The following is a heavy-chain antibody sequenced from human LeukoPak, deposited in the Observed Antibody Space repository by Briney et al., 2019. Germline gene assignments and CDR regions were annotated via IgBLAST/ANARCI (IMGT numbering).Heavy chain of an antibody. CDR1: GFTFSTYA. CDR2: ITSNGDNT. D-gene: IGHD3-3*01. Sequence: GGSLRLSCAASGFTFSTYALHWVRQAPGKGLEYVSSITSNGDNTYYANSVEGRFTISRDNSKNTLYLEMGSLRAEDMAVYYCARDRMGVGDYWGQGTLVTVS. V-gene: IGHV3-64*01. J-gene: IGHJ4*02. CDR3: ARDRMGVGDY.